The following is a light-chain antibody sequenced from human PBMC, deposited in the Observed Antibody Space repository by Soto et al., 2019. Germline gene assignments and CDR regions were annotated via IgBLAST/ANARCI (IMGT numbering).Light chain of an antibody. CDR2: GAS. Sequence: EILMTQSPATLSVSPGERATLSCRASQSVSSNLAWYQQKPGQAPRLLISGASNRAPGIPDRFRGSGSATDFSLIISSLEPEDFALYFCQQYGTSPMTFGQGTRLEIK. V-gene: IGKV3D-15*01. CDR3: QQYGTSPMT. CDR1: QSVSSN. J-gene: IGKJ5*01.